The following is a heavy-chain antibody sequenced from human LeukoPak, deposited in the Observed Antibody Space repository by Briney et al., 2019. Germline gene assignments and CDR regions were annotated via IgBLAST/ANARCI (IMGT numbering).Heavy chain of an antibody. J-gene: IGHJ6*02. CDR3: AREVLWLDYYGMDV. CDR2: IYHSGST. V-gene: IGHV4-30-2*01. Sequence: KPSETLSLTCAVSGGSISSGGYSWSWIRQPPGKGLEWIGYIYHSGSTYYNPSLKSRVTISVDRSKNQFSLKLSSVTAADTAVYYCAREVLWLDYYGMDVWGQGTTVTVSS. D-gene: IGHD3-10*01. CDR1: GGSISSGGYS.